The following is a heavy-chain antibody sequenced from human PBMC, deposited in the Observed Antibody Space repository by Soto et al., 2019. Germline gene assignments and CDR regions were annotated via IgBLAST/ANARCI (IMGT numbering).Heavy chain of an antibody. J-gene: IGHJ6*02. V-gene: IGHV3-30*18. CDR3: AKDQCISTSCYAYYYYGMDV. CDR2: ISYDGSNK. Sequence: QVQLVESGGGVVQPGRSLRLSCAASGFTFSSYGMHWVRQAPGKGLEWVAVISYDGSNKYYADSVKGRFTISRDNSKNMLYLQMSSLRAEDTAVYYRAKDQCISTSCYAYYYYGMDVWGQGTTVTVSS. D-gene: IGHD2-2*01. CDR1: GFTFSSYG.